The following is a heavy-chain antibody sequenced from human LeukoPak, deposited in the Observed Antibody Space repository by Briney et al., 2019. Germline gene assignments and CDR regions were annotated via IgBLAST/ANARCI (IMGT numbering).Heavy chain of an antibody. J-gene: IGHJ2*01. CDR3: ARTPETCIAVAGPFRCAPDWYFDL. Sequence: SETLSLTCTVSGGSISSYYWSWIRQPPGKGLEWIGYIYYSGSTYYNPSLKSRVTISVDTSKNQFSLKLSSVTAADTAVYYCARTPETCIAVAGPFRCAPDWYFDLWGRGTLVTVSS. CDR2: IYYSGST. V-gene: IGHV4-30-4*01. D-gene: IGHD6-19*01. CDR1: GGSISSYY.